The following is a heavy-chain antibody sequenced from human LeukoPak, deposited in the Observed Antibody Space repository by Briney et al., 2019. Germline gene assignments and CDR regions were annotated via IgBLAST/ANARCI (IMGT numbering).Heavy chain of an antibody. CDR1: GFTFSDYW. CDR2: IKQDGSEK. V-gene: IGHV3-7*01. CDR3: ASDPPRLIAAAAPDY. Sequence: QAGGSLRLSCAASGFTFSDYWMTWVRQAPGKGLEWVANIKQDGSEKYYLDSVKGRFTISRDNAKNSLYLQMNSLRAEDTAVYYCASDPPRLIAAAAPDYWGQGTLVIVSS. D-gene: IGHD6-13*01. J-gene: IGHJ4*02.